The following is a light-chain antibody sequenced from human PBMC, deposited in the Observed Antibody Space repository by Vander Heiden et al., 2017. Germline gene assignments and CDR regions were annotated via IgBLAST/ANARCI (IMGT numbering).Light chain of an antibody. CDR3: QQDYNTPLT. Sequence: DIVMTQSPDPVAVSLGERATINCKSSQSVLYSSNNKNYLAWYQQKPGQPPKLLIYWASTRESGVPDRFSGSGSGTDFTLTTSSLQPEDVAVYYCQQDYNTPLTFGGGTKVEIK. V-gene: IGKV4-1*01. CDR2: WAS. CDR1: QSVLYSSNNKNY. J-gene: IGKJ4*01.